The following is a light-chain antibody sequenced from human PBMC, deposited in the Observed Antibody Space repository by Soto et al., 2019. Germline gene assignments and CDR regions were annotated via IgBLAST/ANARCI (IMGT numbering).Light chain of an antibody. V-gene: IGKV1-27*01. CDR1: QDIRND. Sequence: DIQMTQSQSSLSASAADRVTITCRASQDIRNDLAWYQQKPGKVPKVLILGASTLQSGVPSRFSGSGSGTDFTLTISSLRPEDVATYYCQKCNIAPFTFGPGTKVDI. CDR2: GAS. CDR3: QKCNIAPFT. J-gene: IGKJ3*01.